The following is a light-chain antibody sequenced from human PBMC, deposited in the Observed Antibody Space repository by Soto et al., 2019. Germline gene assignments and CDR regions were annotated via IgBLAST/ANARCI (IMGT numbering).Light chain of an antibody. Sequence: QSVLTQPPSASGTPGQRVTISCSGSSSNIGSNTVNWYQQLPGTAPKLLIYSNNQRPSGVPDRFSGSKSGTSASLGISGLQSEDEADYYCAAWDDSLRVFGTGTKLTVL. CDR2: SNN. J-gene: IGLJ1*01. CDR1: SSNIGSNT. V-gene: IGLV1-44*01. CDR3: AAWDDSLRV.